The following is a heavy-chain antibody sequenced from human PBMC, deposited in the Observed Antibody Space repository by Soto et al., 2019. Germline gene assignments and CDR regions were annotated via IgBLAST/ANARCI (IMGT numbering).Heavy chain of an antibody. CDR1: GFTFSSYS. D-gene: IGHD6-19*01. J-gene: IGHJ6*02. Sequence: AGGSLRLSCAASGFTFSSYSMNWVRQAPGKGLEWVSSISSSSSYIYYADSVKGRFTISRDNAKNSLYLQMNSLRAEDTAVYYCARDLQWLVESPYYYYGMDVWGQGTTVTVSS. V-gene: IGHV3-21*01. CDR3: ARDLQWLVESPYYYYGMDV. CDR2: ISSSSSYI.